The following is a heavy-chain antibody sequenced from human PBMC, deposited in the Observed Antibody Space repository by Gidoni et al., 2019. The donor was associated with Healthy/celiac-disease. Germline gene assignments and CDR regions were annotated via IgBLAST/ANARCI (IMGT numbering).Heavy chain of an antibody. J-gene: IGHJ5*02. D-gene: IGHD2-21*02. CDR2: IYYSGST. V-gene: IGHV4-39*01. CDR3: ARVVTWPMVVTRGNNWFDP. Sequence: QLQLQASGPRLVKPSATRALPCTVPGGSIRSRTYYWGGIRQPPGKGLEWIGSIYYSGSTYYNPSLKSRATISVDTSKTQFSLKLSSVTAADTAVYYCARVVTWPMVVTRGNNWFDPWGQGTLVTVSS. CDR1: GGSIRSRTYY.